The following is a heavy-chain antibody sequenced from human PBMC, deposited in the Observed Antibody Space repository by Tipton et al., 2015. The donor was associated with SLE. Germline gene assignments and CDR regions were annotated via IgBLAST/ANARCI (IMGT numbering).Heavy chain of an antibody. J-gene: IGHJ4*02. CDR3: ARDPRAVAELEYYFDY. CDR2: ISSSGSTI. V-gene: IGHV3-48*03. D-gene: IGHD6-19*01. CDR1: GFTFSSYE. Sequence: SLRLSCAASGFTFSSYEMNWVRQAPGKGLEWVSYISSSGSTIYYADSVKGRFTISRDNAKNSLYLQMNSLRAEDTAVYYCARDPRAVAELEYYFDYWGQGTLVTVSS.